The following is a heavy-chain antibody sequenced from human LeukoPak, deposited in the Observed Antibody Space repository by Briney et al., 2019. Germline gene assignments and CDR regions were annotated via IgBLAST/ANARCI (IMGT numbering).Heavy chain of an antibody. CDR3: ARSYTNLLFFDF. V-gene: IGHV4-59*01. CDR1: GDSISTYY. CDR2: IYYSGSA. D-gene: IGHD3-16*01. J-gene: IGHJ4*02. Sequence: KPSETLSLTCTVSGDSISTYYWSWIRQPPGKGLEWIGYIYYSGSANYNPSLMSRVTISVDTFKNQFSLKLSSVTAADTAVYYCARSYTNLLFFDFWGQGTLVPVSS.